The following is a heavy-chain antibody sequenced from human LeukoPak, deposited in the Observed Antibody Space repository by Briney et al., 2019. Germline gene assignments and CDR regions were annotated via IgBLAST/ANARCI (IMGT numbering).Heavy chain of an antibody. V-gene: IGHV3-64D*09. J-gene: IGHJ4*02. Sequence: GGSLRLSCSASGFTFSTYAMHWVHQGPGKGLEYVSATNRNGDSTNYTHSVKGRFTISVDNSKNQLFLQMSSLSTEDTAMYYCVKLKGGYYYHRWGQGTLVTVSS. D-gene: IGHD3-22*01. CDR3: VKLKGGYYYHR. CDR1: GFTFSTYA. CDR2: TNRNGDST.